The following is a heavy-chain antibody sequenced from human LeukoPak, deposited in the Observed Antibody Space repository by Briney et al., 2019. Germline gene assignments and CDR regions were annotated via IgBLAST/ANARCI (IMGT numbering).Heavy chain of an antibody. J-gene: IGHJ4*02. CDR1: GFSFSSYW. CDR3: ARDSIGDFDY. CDR2: IKQDGSEK. V-gene: IGHV3-7*01. D-gene: IGHD6-25*01. Sequence: GGSLRLSCAAPGFSFSSYWMSWVRHAPGKGLEWVANIKQDGSEKYYVDSVKGRFTISRDNAKNSLYLQMNSLRAEDTAVYYCARDSIGDFDYWGQGTLVTVSS.